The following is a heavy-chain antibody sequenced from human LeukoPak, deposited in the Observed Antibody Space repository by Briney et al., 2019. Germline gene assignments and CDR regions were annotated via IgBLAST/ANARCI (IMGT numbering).Heavy chain of an antibody. J-gene: IGHJ1*01. V-gene: IGHV1-2*02. Sequence: GASVKVSCKASGYTFTGYYMHWVRQAPGQGLEWMGWINPNSGGTNYAQKFQGRVTMTRNTSISTAYMELSSLRSEDTAVYYCARAPPSSGPEYFQHWGQGTLVTVSS. CDR1: GYTFTGYY. CDR3: ARAPPSSGPEYFQH. D-gene: IGHD3-22*01. CDR2: INPNSGGT.